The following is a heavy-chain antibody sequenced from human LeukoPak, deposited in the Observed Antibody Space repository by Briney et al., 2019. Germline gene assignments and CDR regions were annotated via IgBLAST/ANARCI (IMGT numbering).Heavy chain of an antibody. Sequence: KPGESLKISCKGSGYSFTSYWISWVRQMPGKGLEWMGSIDPSDSYTNYSPSFQGHVTISADKSISTAYLQWSSLKASDTAMYYCARAGGYSSSWTFDYWGQGTLVTVSS. J-gene: IGHJ4*02. CDR2: IDPSDSYT. CDR3: ARAGGYSSSWTFDY. V-gene: IGHV5-10-1*01. CDR1: GYSFTSYW. D-gene: IGHD6-13*01.